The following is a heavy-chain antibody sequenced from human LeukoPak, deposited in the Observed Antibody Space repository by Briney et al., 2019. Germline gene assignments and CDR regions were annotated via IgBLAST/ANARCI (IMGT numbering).Heavy chain of an antibody. D-gene: IGHD3-22*01. V-gene: IGHV4-59*01. J-gene: IGHJ4*02. CDR1: GGSISSYY. Sequence: SETLSLTCTVSGGSISSYYWSWIRQPPGKGLEWIGYIYYSGSTNYNPSLKSRVTISVDTSKNQFSLKLSSVTAADTAVYYCARGADSSGYYSIFYFGYWGQGTLVTVSS. CDR2: IYYSGST. CDR3: ARGADSSGYYSIFYFGY.